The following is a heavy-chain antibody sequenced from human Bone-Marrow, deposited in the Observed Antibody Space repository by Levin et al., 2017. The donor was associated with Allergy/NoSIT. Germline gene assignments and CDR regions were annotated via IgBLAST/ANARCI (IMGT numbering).Heavy chain of an antibody. CDR1: GYTFSGYH. Sequence: ASVKVSCKTSGYTFSGYHIYWVRQAPGQGLEVMGWINPDSGDTHPVHKFHGRITMTRDTSTTTVSMELTRLASDDTAVYYCAREFDSGYDSAYFDYWGQGALVTVSS. J-gene: IGHJ4*02. CDR3: AREFDSGYDSAYFDY. CDR2: INPDSGDT. V-gene: IGHV1-2*07. D-gene: IGHD5-12*01.